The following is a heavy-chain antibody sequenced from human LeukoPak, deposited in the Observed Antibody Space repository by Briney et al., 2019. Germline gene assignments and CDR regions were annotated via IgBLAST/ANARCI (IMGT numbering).Heavy chain of an antibody. J-gene: IGHJ1*01. Sequence: PSETLSLTCTVSGGSISNYYWSWIRQPPGKGLEYIGYIYYSGSTNFNPSLKSRVTMSVDTSKNQFSPNLSSVTAADTAVYYCARREVVAGAEYFQHWGQGTLVTVSS. CDR1: GGSISNYY. D-gene: IGHD6-19*01. V-gene: IGHV4-59*01. CDR3: ARREVVAGAEYFQH. CDR2: IYYSGST.